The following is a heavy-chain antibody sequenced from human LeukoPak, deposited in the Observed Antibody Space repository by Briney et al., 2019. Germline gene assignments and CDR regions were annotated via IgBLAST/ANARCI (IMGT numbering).Heavy chain of an antibody. CDR2: ISAYNGNT. D-gene: IGHD6-19*01. Sequence: ASVKVSCKASGYTFTSYGISWVRPAPGQGLEWMGWISAYNGNTNYAQKLQGRVTMTTDTSTSTAYMELRSLRSDDTAVYYCARDHIAVAGRGIFDYWGQGTLVTVSS. J-gene: IGHJ4*02. V-gene: IGHV1-18*01. CDR3: ARDHIAVAGRGIFDY. CDR1: GYTFTSYG.